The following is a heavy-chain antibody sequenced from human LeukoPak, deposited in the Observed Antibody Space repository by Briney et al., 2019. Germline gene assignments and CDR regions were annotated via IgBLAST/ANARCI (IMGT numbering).Heavy chain of an antibody. CDR2: IYYSGST. CDR1: GGSISTYY. J-gene: IGHJ6*03. V-gene: IGHV4-59*01. Sequence: PSETLSLTCTVSGGSISTYYWNWIRQPPGKGLEWIGYIYYSGSTNYNPSLKSRVTMSVDTSKKQFSLKLSSVTAADTAMYYCARGDYYYSYYMDVWGKGTTVTVSS. CDR3: ARGDYYYSYYMDV.